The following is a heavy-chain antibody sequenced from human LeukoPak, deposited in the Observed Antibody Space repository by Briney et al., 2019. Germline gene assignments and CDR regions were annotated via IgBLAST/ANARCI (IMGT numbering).Heavy chain of an antibody. V-gene: IGHV4-59*08. CDR3: ARHRDYYDT. CDR1: GASINNNF. D-gene: IGHD3-22*01. CDR2: IYSSGSA. Sequence: SETLSLTCTVSGASINNNFWTWIRQPPGKGLEWVGYIYSSGSANYNPSLKSRVIISGDTSKNQISRNLTSVTAADTAVYFCARHRDYYDTWGHGTLVTVSS. J-gene: IGHJ4*01.